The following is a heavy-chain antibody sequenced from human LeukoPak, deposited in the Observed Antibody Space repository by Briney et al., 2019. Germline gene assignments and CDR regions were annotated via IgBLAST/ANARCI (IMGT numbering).Heavy chain of an antibody. CDR1: GFTFSSYD. Sequence: GGSLRLSCAASGFTFSSYDMHWVRQATGKGLEWVSAIGTAGDTYYPGSVKGRFTISRENAKNSLYLQMNSLRAGDTAVYYCARGRFGSVVVPFDYWGQGTLVTFSS. CDR2: IGTAGDT. V-gene: IGHV3-13*01. J-gene: IGHJ4*02. D-gene: IGHD3-22*01. CDR3: ARGRFGSVVVPFDY.